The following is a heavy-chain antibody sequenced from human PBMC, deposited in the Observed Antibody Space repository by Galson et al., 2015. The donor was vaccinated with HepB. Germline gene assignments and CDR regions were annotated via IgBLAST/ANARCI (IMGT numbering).Heavy chain of an antibody. CDR2: ISAYNGNT. CDR3: ARDEHDYSNYGWFDP. Sequence: SVKVSCKASGYTFTSYGITWVRQAPGQGLEWMGWISAYNGNTNYAQKPQGRVTMTTDTSTSTAYMEVRSLRSDDTAVYYCARDEHDYSNYGWFDPWGQGTLVTVSS. J-gene: IGHJ5*02. V-gene: IGHV1-18*04. CDR1: GYTFTSYG. D-gene: IGHD4-11*01.